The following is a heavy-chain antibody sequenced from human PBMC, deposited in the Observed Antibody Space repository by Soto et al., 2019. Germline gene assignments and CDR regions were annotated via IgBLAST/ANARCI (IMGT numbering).Heavy chain of an antibody. CDR2: IYYSGST. V-gene: IGHV4-59*02. D-gene: IGHD5-12*01. CDR1: GCSVWSYL. J-gene: IGHJ4*02. CDR3: ARVGYSGYDCLDY. Sequence: LEPLCLTCTVSGCSVWSYLLSLLRQPPGKGLEWIGYIYYSGSTNYNPSLKSRVTISVDTSKNQFPLKLSSVTAADTAVYYCARVGYSGYDCLDYWGQGTLVTVSS.